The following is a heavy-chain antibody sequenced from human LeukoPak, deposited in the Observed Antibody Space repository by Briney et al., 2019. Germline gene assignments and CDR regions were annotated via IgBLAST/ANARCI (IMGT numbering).Heavy chain of an antibody. V-gene: IGHV4-34*01. Sequence: SETLSLTCAVYGGSFSGYYWSWIRQPPGKGLEWIGEINHSGSTNYNPSLKSRVTISVDTSKNQFSLKLSSVTAADTAVYYCARSAGIAAAGPYDYWGEGTLVTLSS. CDR3: ARSAGIAAAGPYDY. J-gene: IGHJ4*02. D-gene: IGHD6-13*01. CDR1: GGSFSGYY. CDR2: INHSGST.